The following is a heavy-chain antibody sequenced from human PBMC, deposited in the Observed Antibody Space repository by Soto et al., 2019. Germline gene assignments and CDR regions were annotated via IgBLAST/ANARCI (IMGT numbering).Heavy chain of an antibody. V-gene: IGHV1-8*02. D-gene: IGHD2-15*01. CDR3: GRGPSPRAPACGTPYYFSMDV. CDR2: MNPINGAT. Sequence: ASVKVSCKASGYDFTAYDINWVRQASGKGIEWMGWMNPINGATGSARRFQGRVSMTRNTATGTAYLELTSLRSDDTAVYYCGRGPSPRAPACGTPYYFSMDVWGQVTTVTVSS. CDR1: GYDFTAYD. J-gene: IGHJ6*03.